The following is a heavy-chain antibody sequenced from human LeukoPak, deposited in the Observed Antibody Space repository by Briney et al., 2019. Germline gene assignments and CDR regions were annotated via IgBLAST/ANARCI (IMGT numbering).Heavy chain of an antibody. Sequence: ASVKVSCTASGYTFTSYDINWVRQAPGQGLEWMGWMNPNSGNTGYAQKFQGRVTMSRNTSISTAYMELSSLRSEDTAVYYCARGRYSGSYYGRWFDPWGQGTLVTVSS. J-gene: IGHJ5*02. CDR2: MNPNSGNT. CDR3: ARGRYSGSYYGRWFDP. D-gene: IGHD1-26*01. CDR1: GYTFTSYD. V-gene: IGHV1-8*01.